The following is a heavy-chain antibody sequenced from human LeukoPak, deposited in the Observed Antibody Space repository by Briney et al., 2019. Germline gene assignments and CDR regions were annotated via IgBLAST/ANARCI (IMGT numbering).Heavy chain of an antibody. D-gene: IGHD6-13*01. CDR3: AKLDSSSWYKVSYYFDY. J-gene: IGHJ4*02. CDR2: ISGSGGST. V-gene: IGHV3-23*01. Sequence: GGSLRLSCAACGFTFSSYAMSWVRQAPGKGLEWVSAISGSGGSTYYADSVKGRFTISRDNSKNTLYLQMNSLRAEDTAVYYCAKLDSSSWYKVSYYFDYWGQGTLVTVSS. CDR1: GFTFSSYA.